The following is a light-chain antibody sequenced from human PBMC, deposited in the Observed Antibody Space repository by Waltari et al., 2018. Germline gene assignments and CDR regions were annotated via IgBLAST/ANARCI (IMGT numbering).Light chain of an antibody. V-gene: IGKV3-11*01. CDR3: QQHSTLPRT. CDR2: DAS. J-gene: IGKJ1*01. Sequence: EIVLTQSPGTLSLSPGERATLSCRASQSVGRYLAWYHQKPGQAPRLLIYDASNRVTGIPGRFSGSGSGTDFTLTINKVQPEDFAVYYCQQHSTLPRTFGQGTKVDLK. CDR1: QSVGRY.